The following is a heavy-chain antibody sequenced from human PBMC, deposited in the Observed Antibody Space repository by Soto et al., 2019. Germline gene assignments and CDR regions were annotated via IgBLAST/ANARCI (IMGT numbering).Heavy chain of an antibody. CDR2: TYYKSKWNN. V-gene: IGHV6-1*01. CDR3: TGITWFRGMDV. Sequence: PSQTLSLTCVISGDSVSSDSAGLNLIRQSPSRGLEWLGRTYYKSKWNNDYALSVKSRITINPDTSKNQFSLHLYSVTPEDTAVYYCTGITWFRGMDVWGQGTPVTVSS. D-gene: IGHD3-10*01. CDR1: GDSVSSDSAG. J-gene: IGHJ6*02.